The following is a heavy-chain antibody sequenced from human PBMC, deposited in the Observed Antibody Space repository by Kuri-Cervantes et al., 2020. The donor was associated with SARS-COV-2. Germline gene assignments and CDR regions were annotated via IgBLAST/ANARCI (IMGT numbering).Heavy chain of an antibody. CDR3: ARPIIAARADAFDI. CDR1: GGSISSSSYY. CDR2: IYYSGST. D-gene: IGHD6-6*01. J-gene: IGHJ3*02. Sequence: SETLSLTCTVSGGSISSSSYYWGWIRQPPGKGLEWIGSIYYSGSTYYNPSLKSRVTISVDTSKNQFSLKLSSVTAADTAVYYCARPIIAARADAFDIWGQGTMVTVSS. V-gene: IGHV4-39*01.